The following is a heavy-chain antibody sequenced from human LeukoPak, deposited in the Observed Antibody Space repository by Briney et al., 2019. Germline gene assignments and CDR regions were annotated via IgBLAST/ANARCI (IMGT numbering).Heavy chain of an antibody. J-gene: IGHJ4*02. D-gene: IGHD3-10*01. CDR2: ISYDGSNK. V-gene: IGHV3-30*04. Sequence: GGSLRLSCAAAGFTFSSYAMHWVRQAPGKGLEWVAVISYDGSNKYYADSVKGRFTISRDNSKNTLYLQMNSLRAEDTAVYYCASYKGYWGQGTLVTVSS. CDR3: ASYKGY. CDR1: GFTFSSYA.